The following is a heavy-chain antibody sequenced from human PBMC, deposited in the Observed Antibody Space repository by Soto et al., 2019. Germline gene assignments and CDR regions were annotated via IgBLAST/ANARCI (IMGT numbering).Heavy chain of an antibody. CDR1: GGSFSTYA. Sequence: QVQLVQSGAEVKKPGSSVKVACKASGGSFSTYAISWLRQAPGQGLEWMGGIIPIFGTPNYAQRFQGSVTITADESTSTAYMELSRLRSEDTAVYYCARDRDDYGSGNYYNRIDFWGQGTLVTVSS. CDR3: ARDRDDYGSGNYYNRIDF. V-gene: IGHV1-69*01. J-gene: IGHJ4*02. D-gene: IGHD3-10*01. CDR2: IIPIFGTP.